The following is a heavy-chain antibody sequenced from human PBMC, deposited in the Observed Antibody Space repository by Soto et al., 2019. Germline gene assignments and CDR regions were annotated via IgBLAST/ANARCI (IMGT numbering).Heavy chain of an antibody. CDR2: IYYSGST. CDR1: GGSISSSSYY. Sequence: QLQLQESGPGLVKPSETLSLTCTVSGGSISSSSYYWGWIRQPPGKGLEWIGSIYYSGSTYYNPPHKRLFIISVDTSTHQFSLKLSSVTAADTAVYYGARQTPAISISDHWGQGTLVTVSS. D-gene: IGHD3-3*01. V-gene: IGHV4-39*01. CDR3: ARQTPAISISDH. J-gene: IGHJ4*02.